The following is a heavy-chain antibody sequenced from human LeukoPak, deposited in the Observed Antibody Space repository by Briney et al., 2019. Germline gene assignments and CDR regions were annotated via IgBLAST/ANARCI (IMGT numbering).Heavy chain of an antibody. Sequence: SETLSLTCTVSGYSISSGYDWGWIRQPPGKGLEWIGNIYHNGSTDYNPSLKSRVTISVDTSKNQFSLKLSSVTAADTAVYYCATDFWSGTNIIDYWGQGTLVTVSS. CDR1: GYSISSGYD. V-gene: IGHV4-38-2*02. CDR2: IYHNGST. D-gene: IGHD3-3*01. J-gene: IGHJ4*02. CDR3: ATDFWSGTNIIDY.